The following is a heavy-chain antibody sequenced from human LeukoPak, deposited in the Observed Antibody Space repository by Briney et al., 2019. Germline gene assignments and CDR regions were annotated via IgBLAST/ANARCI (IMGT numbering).Heavy chain of an antibody. Sequence: SETLSLTCTVSGGSISSYYWSWIRQPPGKGLEWIGYIYYSGSTNYNPSLKSRVTISVDTSKNQFSLKLTSVTAADTAVYYCATGVPEYYYFWSGYFYYFDYWGQGTLVTVSS. V-gene: IGHV4-59*01. CDR2: IYYSGST. D-gene: IGHD3-3*01. CDR3: ATGVPEYYYFWSGYFYYFDY. CDR1: GGSISSYY. J-gene: IGHJ4*02.